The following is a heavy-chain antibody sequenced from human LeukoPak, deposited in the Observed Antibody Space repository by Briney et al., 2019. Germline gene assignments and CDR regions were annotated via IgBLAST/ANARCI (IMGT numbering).Heavy chain of an antibody. Sequence: PGGSLRLSCAASGFTFSSYAMSWVRQAPGKGLEWVSAISGSGGSTYYADSVKGRFTISRDNSKNTLYLQMNSLRAEDTAVYYCAKVLVRGVIGADEAFDIWGQGTMVTVSS. CDR1: GFTFSSYA. CDR3: AKVLVRGVIGADEAFDI. CDR2: ISGSGGST. J-gene: IGHJ3*02. V-gene: IGHV3-23*01. D-gene: IGHD3-10*01.